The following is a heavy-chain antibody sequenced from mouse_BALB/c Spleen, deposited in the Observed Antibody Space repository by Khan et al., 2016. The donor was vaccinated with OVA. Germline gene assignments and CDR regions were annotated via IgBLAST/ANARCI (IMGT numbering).Heavy chain of an antibody. V-gene: IGHV3-2*02. Sequence: EVQLQESGPGLVKPSQSLSLTCTVTGYSITSGYAWNWIRQFPGNKLAWMGYISYSGSTSYNPSLRSRISITRDTSKNQFFLQLNSVTTEDTATYYCARKNYYGYAMDDWGQGTSVTVSS. CDR1: GYSITSGYA. D-gene: IGHD1-1*01. CDR3: ARKNYYGYAMDD. CDR2: ISYSGST. J-gene: IGHJ4*01.